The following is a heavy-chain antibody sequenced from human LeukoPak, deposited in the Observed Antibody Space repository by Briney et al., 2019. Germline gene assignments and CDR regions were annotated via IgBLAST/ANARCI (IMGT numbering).Heavy chain of an antibody. D-gene: IGHD1-26*01. V-gene: IGHV3-30*02. J-gene: IGHJ4*02. Sequence: GGSLRLSCAASEFTFSTYAMHWVRQAPGKGLEWVAFIRYDGSNKYYADSVKGRFTISRDNSKNTLYLQMNSLRAEDTAVYYCAKRGATVAYFDYWGQGTLVTVSS. CDR2: IRYDGSNK. CDR3: AKRGATVAYFDY. CDR1: EFTFSTYA.